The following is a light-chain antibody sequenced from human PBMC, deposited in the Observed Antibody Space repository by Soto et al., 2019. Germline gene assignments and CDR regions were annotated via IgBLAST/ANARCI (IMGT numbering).Light chain of an antibody. CDR3: QQYNSYLLT. V-gene: IGKV1-5*01. CDR2: DAA. J-gene: IGKJ4*01. CDR1: QSISSW. Sequence: DLQMTQSPSTLSASVGDRVTSTCLASQSISSWLAGYQQKPGKAPKLLIYDAASLESGVPSRFSGSGSGTEFTLTISSLQPDDFATYYCQQYNSYLLTFGGGTKVEIK.